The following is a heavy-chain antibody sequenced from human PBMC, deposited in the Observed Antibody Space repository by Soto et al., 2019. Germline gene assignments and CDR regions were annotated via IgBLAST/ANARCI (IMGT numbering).Heavy chain of an antibody. CDR3: ARDRLRGSSSWPNFDY. CDR1: GYTFTSYG. CDR2: ISAYNGNT. D-gene: IGHD6-13*01. V-gene: IGHV1-18*04. J-gene: IGHJ4*02. Sequence: GASVKVSCKASGYTFTSYGISWVRQSPGQGLEWMGWISAYNGNTNYAQNLQGRVTMTTDTSTSTAYMELRSLRSDDTAVYYCARDRLRGSSSWPNFDYWGQGTLVTVSS.